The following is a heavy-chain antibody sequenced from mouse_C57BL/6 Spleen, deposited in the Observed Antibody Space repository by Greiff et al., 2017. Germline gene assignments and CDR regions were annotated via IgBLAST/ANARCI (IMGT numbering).Heavy chain of an antibody. J-gene: IGHJ4*01. V-gene: IGHV1-61*01. CDR2: IYPSDSET. CDR3: AREGWAYAMDY. CDR1: GYTFTSYW. Sequence: QVHVKQPGAELVRPGSSVKLSCKASGYTFTSYWMAWVKQRPGQGLEWIGNIYPSDSETHYNQKFKDKATLTVDKSSSTAYMQLSSLTSEDSAVYYCAREGWAYAMDYWGQGTSVTVSS. D-gene: IGHD2-3*01.